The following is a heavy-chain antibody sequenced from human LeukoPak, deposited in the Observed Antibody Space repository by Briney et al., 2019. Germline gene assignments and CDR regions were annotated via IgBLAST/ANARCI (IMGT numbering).Heavy chain of an antibody. CDR1: GFIFTNYW. CDR2: IKEDGSDK. J-gene: IGHJ4*02. Sequence: PGRSLRLSCAASGFIFTNYWMSWVRQAPGKGLEWVATIKEDGSDKHYVDSARGRFTISRDNAKNSLYLQMNALRADDTAVYYCATWGSIFGVTFFDFWGQGTLVTVSS. V-gene: IGHV3-7*01. CDR3: ATWGSIFGVTFFDF. D-gene: IGHD3-3*01.